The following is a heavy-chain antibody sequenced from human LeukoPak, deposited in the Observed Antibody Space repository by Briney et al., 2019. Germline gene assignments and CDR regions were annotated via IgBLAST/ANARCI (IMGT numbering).Heavy chain of an antibody. V-gene: IGHV4-34*01. CDR1: GGSFSGYY. CDR2: INHSGST. J-gene: IGHJ5*02. Sequence: SETLSLTCAVYGGSFSGYYWIWIRQPPGKGLEWIGEINHSGSTNYNPSLKSRVTISVDTSKNQFSLKLSSVTAADTAVYYCAKLTGILLGGYNWFDPWGQGTLVTVSS. D-gene: IGHD1-20*01. CDR3: AKLTGILLGGYNWFDP.